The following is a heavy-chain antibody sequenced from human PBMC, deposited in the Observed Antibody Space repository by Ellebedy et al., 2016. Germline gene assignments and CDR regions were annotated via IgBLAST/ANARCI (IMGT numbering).Heavy chain of an antibody. J-gene: IGHJ4*02. D-gene: IGHD3-10*01. Sequence: SETLSLXXTVSGGSISSYYWSWIRQPAGKGLEWIGRIYTSGSTNYNPSLKSRVTMSVDTSRNQFSLKLSSVTAADTAVYYCARDFSRNYYGSGSYSLFDYWGQGTLVTVSS. V-gene: IGHV4-4*07. CDR1: GGSISSYY. CDR3: ARDFSRNYYGSGSYSLFDY. CDR2: IYTSGST.